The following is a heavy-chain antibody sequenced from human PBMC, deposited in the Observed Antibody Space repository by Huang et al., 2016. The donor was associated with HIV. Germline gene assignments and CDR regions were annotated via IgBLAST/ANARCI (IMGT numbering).Heavy chain of an antibody. D-gene: IGHD3-22*01. CDR2: IIPIFGTA. CDR3: ARARGYYDSSVSYYFDY. CDR1: GGTFSSYA. Sequence: QVQLVQSGAEVKKPGSSVKVSCKASGGTFSSYAISWVRPASGQGLEWMGGIIPIFGTANYAQKFQGRVTITADESTSTAYMELSSLRSEDTAVYYCARARGYYDSSVSYYFDYWGQGTLVTVSS. V-gene: IGHV1-69*13. J-gene: IGHJ4*02.